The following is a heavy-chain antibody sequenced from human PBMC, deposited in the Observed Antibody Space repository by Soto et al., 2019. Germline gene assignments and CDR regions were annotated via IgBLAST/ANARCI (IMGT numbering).Heavy chain of an antibody. CDR3: ARPNYGDYGVGAFDI. J-gene: IGHJ3*02. Sequence: PGESLNISCRGSGYDFTRYWIGWVRQMPGEGLEWVAIIYPGDSITKYDSNTRYSPSFQGQVTISADKPISTAYLQWSSLKASDTAMYYCARPNYGDYGVGAFDIWGQGTMVTVSS. V-gene: IGHV5-51*01. CDR2: IYPGDSITKYDSNT. CDR1: GYDFTRYW. D-gene: IGHD4-17*01.